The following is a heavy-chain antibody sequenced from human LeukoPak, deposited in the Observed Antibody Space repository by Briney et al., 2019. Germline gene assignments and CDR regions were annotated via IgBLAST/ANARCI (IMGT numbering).Heavy chain of an antibody. Sequence: SETLSLTCTVSGVSISSSNSYWGWIRQPPGKGLEWIGSIYYSGNTYYNPSLKSRVTISVDTSKNQFSLKLSSVTAADTAVYYCARPRAHVYYFDYWGQGTLVTVSS. CDR2: IYYSGNT. V-gene: IGHV4-39*01. CDR3: ARPRAHVYYFDY. CDR1: GVSISSSNSY. J-gene: IGHJ4*02.